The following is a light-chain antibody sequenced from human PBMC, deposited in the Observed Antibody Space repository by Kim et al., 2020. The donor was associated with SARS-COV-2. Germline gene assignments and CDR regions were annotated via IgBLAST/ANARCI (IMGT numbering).Light chain of an antibody. CDR3: SSYAGSNIVV. CDR1: SGDVDGHNY. J-gene: IGLJ2*01. Sequence: GQSVTISCTGTSGDVDGHNYVSWYQQHPGKAPKLLIYEVSERPSGVPDRFSGSKSGNTASLTVSGLQSEDEADYYCSSYAGSNIVVFGGGTQLTVL. CDR2: EVS. V-gene: IGLV2-8*01.